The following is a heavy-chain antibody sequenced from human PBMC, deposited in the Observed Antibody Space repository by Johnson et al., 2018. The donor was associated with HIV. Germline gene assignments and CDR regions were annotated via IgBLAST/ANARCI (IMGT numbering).Heavy chain of an antibody. CDR2: ISYDGSNK. Sequence: QVQLVESGGDVVQPGRSLRLSCAASGFTFSSYAMHWVRQAPGKGLEWVAVISYDGSNKYYADSVKGRFTISRDNSKNSLYLQMNSLRAEDTALYYCARAVGGSYHDAFDRWGQGTMVTVSS. D-gene: IGHD1-26*01. CDR3: ARAVGGSYHDAFDR. CDR1: GFTFSSYA. J-gene: IGHJ3*02. V-gene: IGHV3-30*04.